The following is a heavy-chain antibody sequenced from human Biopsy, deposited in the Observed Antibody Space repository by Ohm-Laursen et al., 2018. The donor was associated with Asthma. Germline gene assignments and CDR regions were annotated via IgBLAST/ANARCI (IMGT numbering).Heavy chain of an antibody. J-gene: IGHJ3*02. CDR3: ARQSGQDNGDSSAFDT. CDR1: GFVFSQRG. V-gene: IGHV3-30*03. D-gene: IGHD3-22*01. CDR2: VSSDGHNK. Sequence: SLRLPCAASGFVFSQRGMHWVRQGPGKGLEWVALVSSDGHNKYYEDSVKGRFTISRDNSRNRLDLQINRLTVEDSAVYFCARQSGQDNGDSSAFDTWGQGTKVAVSS.